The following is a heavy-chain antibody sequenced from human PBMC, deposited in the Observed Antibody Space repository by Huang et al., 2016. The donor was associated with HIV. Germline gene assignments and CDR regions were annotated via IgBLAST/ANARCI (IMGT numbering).Heavy chain of an antibody. D-gene: IGHD6-13*01. CDR1: GYTFTRYY. Sequence: QVQLVQSGAEVKKAGASVKVSCKAYGYTFTRYYMHWVRQAPGQGLEWMAISNPSGGSTSYEQECQGRVTMTRDTSTSTVYMERSSLRSEDTAVYYCARGPGGAAAGYYFDYWGQGTLVTVSS. V-gene: IGHV1-46*03. CDR2: SNPSGGST. CDR3: ARGPGGAAAGYYFDY. J-gene: IGHJ4*02.